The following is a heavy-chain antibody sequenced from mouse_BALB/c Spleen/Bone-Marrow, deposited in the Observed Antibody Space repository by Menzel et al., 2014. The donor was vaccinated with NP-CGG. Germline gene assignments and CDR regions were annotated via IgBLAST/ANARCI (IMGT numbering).Heavy chain of an antibody. CDR3: AYYRYDEGGFAF. D-gene: IGHD2-14*01. CDR2: IDPANGNT. J-gene: IGHJ3*01. Sequence: EVQLQQSGAELVKPGASVKLSCTASGFNIKDTYMHWVKQRPEQGLERIVGIDPANGNTKYDPKFQGKATITADTSSNTAYLQLSSLTSEDTAVYYCAYYRYDEGGFAFWGQGTLVTVSA. V-gene: IGHV14-3*02. CDR1: GFNIKDTY.